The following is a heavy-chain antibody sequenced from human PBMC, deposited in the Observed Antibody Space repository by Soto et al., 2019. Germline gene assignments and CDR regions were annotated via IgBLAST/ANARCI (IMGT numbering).Heavy chain of an antibody. CDR1: GGTFSCHA. J-gene: IGHJ1*01. CDR2: IIPIFGTA. V-gene: IGHV1-69*13. Sequence: VASAKVTCKASGGTFSCHAIRSVRQAPGQGLEWMGGIIPIFGTANYAQKFQGRVTITADESTSTAYMELSSLRSEDTALYYCARVSEYSSSESFQHWGQGVLPTVSS. CDR3: ARVSEYSSSESFQH. D-gene: IGHD6-6*01.